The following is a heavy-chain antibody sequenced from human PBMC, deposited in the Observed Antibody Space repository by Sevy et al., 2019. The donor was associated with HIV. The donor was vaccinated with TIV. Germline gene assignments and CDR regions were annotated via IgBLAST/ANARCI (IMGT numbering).Heavy chain of an antibody. CDR1: GFTFSSYE. Sequence: GGSLRLPCAASGFTFSSYEMNWVRQAPGKGLEWVSYISSSGSTIYYADSVKGRFTISRDNAKNSLYLQMNSLRAEDTAVYYCAGPGVDYGGNSGFDYWGQGTLVTVSS. V-gene: IGHV3-48*03. J-gene: IGHJ4*02. D-gene: IGHD4-17*01. CDR2: ISSSGSTI. CDR3: AGPGVDYGGNSGFDY.